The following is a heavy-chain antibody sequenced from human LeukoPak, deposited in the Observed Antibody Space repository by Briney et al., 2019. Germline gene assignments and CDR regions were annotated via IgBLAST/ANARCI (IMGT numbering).Heavy chain of an antibody. CDR1: GFTFSVYW. CDR3: ARYNYDGMDV. V-gene: IGHV3-7*05. CDR2: IKKDGSEK. J-gene: IGHJ6*02. Sequence: GGSLRLSCAASGFTFSVYWMTWVRQAPGKGLEWVANIKKDGSEKYYVGSVEGRFTISRDNAKNSLYLQLSSLRAEDTTVYYCARYNYDGMDVWGQGTTVTVSS. D-gene: IGHD1-14*01.